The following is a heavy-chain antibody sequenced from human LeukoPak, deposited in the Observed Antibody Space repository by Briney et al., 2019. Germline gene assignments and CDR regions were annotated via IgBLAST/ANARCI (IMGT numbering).Heavy chain of an antibody. CDR1: GFTVSSNY. J-gene: IGHJ4*02. D-gene: IGHD3-10*01. CDR3: ALHNDYYGSGSYDNAPVDY. V-gene: IGHV3-53*01. CDR2: IYSGGST. Sequence: GGSLRLSCAASGFTVSSNYMNWVRQAPGKGLEWVSVIYSGGSTYYADSVKGRFTISRDNAKNTLYLQMNSLRAEDTAVYYCALHNDYYGSGSYDNAPVDYWGQGTLVTVSS.